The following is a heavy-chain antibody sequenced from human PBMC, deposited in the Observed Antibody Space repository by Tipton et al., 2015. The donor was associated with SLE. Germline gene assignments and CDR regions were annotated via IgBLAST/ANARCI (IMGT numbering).Heavy chain of an antibody. CDR1: GGSISSSSYY. CDR2: IYYSGNT. CDR3: ARRGSSFGEGFDY. D-gene: IGHD6-6*01. Sequence: TLSLTCTVSGGSISSSSYYWGWIRQPPGKGLEWIGSIYYSGNTYHNPSLKSRVTISVDTSKNFFSLSLSSVTAADTAVYYCARRGSSFGEGFDYWGQGTLVTVSS. V-gene: IGHV4-39*02. J-gene: IGHJ4*02.